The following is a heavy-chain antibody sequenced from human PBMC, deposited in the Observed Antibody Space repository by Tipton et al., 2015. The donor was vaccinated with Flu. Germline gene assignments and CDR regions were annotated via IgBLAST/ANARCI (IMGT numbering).Heavy chain of an antibody. CDR1: GGSISSGGYY. Sequence: TLSLTCTVSGGSISSGGYYWSWIRQHPGKGLEWIGYIYYSGSANYNPSLKSRVTISVDTSKNQFSLKLSSVTAADTAVYYCATSDSGSYYYNYWGQGTLVTVSS. J-gene: IGHJ4*02. CDR2: IYYSGSA. V-gene: IGHV4-31*03. CDR3: ATSDSGSYYYNY. D-gene: IGHD1-26*01.